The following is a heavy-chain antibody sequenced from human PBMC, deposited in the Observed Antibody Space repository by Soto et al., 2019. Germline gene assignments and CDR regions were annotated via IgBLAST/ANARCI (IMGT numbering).Heavy chain of an antibody. J-gene: IGHJ6*03. D-gene: IGHD3-3*01. Sequence: SETLSLTCTVSGGSISSYYWSWIRQPPGKGLEWIGYIYYSGSTNYNPSLKSRVTISVDTSKNQFSLKLSSVTAADTAVYYCARAETRLRFLEWLPPGYYYMDVWGKGTTVTVSS. CDR2: IYYSGST. V-gene: IGHV4-59*01. CDR1: GGSISSYY. CDR3: ARAETRLRFLEWLPPGYYYMDV.